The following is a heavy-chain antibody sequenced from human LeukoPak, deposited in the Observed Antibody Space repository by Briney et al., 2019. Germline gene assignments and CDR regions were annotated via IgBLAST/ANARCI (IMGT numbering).Heavy chain of an antibody. CDR2: IGNNGGGI. CDR3: AIDPNWGTHS. J-gene: IGHJ4*02. D-gene: IGHD7-27*01. V-gene: IGHV3-23*01. CDR1: GFTFSTYT. Sequence: GGSLRLSCAASGFTFSTYTMYWVRHPPGKRLEWVSIIGNNGGGIHYADSVKGGFTISRDNFKNALYLQMNSLRVEDTAVYYCAIDPNWGTHSWGQGTLVTVSS.